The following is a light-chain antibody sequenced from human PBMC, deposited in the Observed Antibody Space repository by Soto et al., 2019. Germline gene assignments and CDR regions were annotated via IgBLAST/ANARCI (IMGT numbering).Light chain of an antibody. CDR3: QQRSNWPPWT. CDR1: QSLSSY. Sequence: EIVLTQSPATLSLSPGERAPLSCRASQSLSSYLAWYQQKPGQAPRLLIYDASNRATGIPARFSGSGSGTDFTLTISSLEPEDFAVYYCQQRSNWPPWTFGQGTKVEIK. CDR2: DAS. V-gene: IGKV3-11*01. J-gene: IGKJ1*01.